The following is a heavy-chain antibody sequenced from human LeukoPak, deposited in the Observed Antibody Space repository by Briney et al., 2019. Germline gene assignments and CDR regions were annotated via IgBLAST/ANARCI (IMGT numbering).Heavy chain of an antibody. J-gene: IGHJ4*02. CDR2: SSGSGGST. Sequence: GGSLRLSCAASGFTFSSYAMSWVRQAPGKGLERVSASSGSGGSTYYADSVKGRFTISRDNSKNTLYLQMNSLRAEDTAVYYCAKDPGVNYFDYWGQGTLVTVSS. CDR1: GFTFSSYA. CDR3: AKDPGVNYFDY. D-gene: IGHD2-21*01. V-gene: IGHV3-23*01.